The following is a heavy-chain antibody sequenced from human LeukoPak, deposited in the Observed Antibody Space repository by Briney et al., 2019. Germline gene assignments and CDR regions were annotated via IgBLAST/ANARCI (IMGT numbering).Heavy chain of an antibody. Sequence: GGSLRLSCAASGFTFSSYSMNWVCQAPGKGLEWVSSISSSSSYIYYADSVKGRFTISRDNAKNSLYLQMNSLRAEDTAVYYCASSSRDGYNYRDYWGQGTLVTVSS. V-gene: IGHV3-21*01. CDR2: ISSSSSYI. CDR3: ASSSRDGYNYRDY. J-gene: IGHJ4*02. CDR1: GFTFSSYS. D-gene: IGHD5-24*01.